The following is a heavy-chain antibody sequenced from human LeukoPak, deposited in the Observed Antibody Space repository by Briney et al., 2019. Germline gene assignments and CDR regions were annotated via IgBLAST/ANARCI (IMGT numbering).Heavy chain of an antibody. Sequence: ASETLSLTCAVYGGSFSGYYWVWIRQPPGKGLEWIATIYYTGSTYYNPSLKSRVTISVDTSKNQFSLRLSSVTAADTAMYYCARLRSPGDFDYWGQGTLVTVSS. CDR2: IYYTGST. D-gene: IGHD1-26*01. CDR1: GGSFSGYY. CDR3: ARLRSPGDFDY. V-gene: IGHV4-34*01. J-gene: IGHJ4*02.